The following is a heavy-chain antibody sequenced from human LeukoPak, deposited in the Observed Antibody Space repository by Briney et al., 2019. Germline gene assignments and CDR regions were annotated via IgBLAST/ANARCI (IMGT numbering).Heavy chain of an antibody. J-gene: IGHJ3*02. CDR1: GYTFTSYG. CDR2: MNPNSGNT. CDR3: ARGRLGAAHDAFDI. V-gene: IGHV1-8*03. D-gene: IGHD7-27*01. Sequence: ASVKVSCKASGYTFTSYGISWVRQATGQGLEWMGWMNPNSGNTGYAQKFQGRVTITRNTSISTAYMELSSLRSEDTAVYYCARGRLGAAHDAFDIWGQGTMVTVSS.